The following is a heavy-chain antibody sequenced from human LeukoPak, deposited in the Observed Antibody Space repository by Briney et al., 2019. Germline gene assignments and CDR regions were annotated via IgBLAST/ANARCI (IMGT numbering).Heavy chain of an antibody. CDR2: IVVGSGNT. Sequence: SVKVSCKASGFTFTSSAMQWVRQARGQRLEWIGWIVVGSGNTNYAQKFQERVTITRDMSTSTAYMELSSLRSEDTAVYYCARGAEYSSSLGPGEYWGQGTLVTVSS. V-gene: IGHV1-58*02. CDR3: ARGAEYSSSLGPGEY. J-gene: IGHJ4*02. CDR1: GFTFTSSA. D-gene: IGHD6-6*01.